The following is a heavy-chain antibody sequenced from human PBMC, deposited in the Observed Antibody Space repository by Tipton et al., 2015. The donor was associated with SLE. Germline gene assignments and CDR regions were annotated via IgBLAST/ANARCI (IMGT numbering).Heavy chain of an antibody. V-gene: IGHV4-61*02. CDR2: IYTSGST. CDR3: ARDRSFGGYSYGYSHDYYYYYMDV. D-gene: IGHD5-18*01. J-gene: IGHJ6*03. CDR1: GDSISSGLYY. Sequence: TLSLTCTVSGDSISSGLYYWSWIRQPAGKGLEWIGRIYTSGSTNYHTSLRSRVTISIDTSKNQFSLKLTSVTAADTAVYYCARDRSFGGYSYGYSHDYYYYYMDVWGKGTTVTVSS.